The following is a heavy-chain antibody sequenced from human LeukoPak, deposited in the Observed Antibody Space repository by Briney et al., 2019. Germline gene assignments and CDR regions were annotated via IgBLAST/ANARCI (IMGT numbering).Heavy chain of an antibody. Sequence: SETLSLTCTVSGGSISSNTYYWGWIRQPQGRGLEWIGSILYSGRTYYNLSLKSRVTISLDTSKNQFSLNLSSVTDADTAVYYCARDLGGSGRQWFDPWGQGTLVTVSS. V-gene: IGHV4-39*07. J-gene: IGHJ5*02. CDR2: ILYSGRT. CDR1: GGSISSNTYY. CDR3: ARDLGGSGRQWFDP. D-gene: IGHD3-10*01.